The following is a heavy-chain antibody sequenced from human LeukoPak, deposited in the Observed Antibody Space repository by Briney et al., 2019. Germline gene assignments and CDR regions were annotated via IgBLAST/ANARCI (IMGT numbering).Heavy chain of an antibody. CDR3: ARDYSGSYGDAFDI. V-gene: IGHV3-64*01. J-gene: IGHJ3*02. CDR1: GFTFSSYA. CDR2: ISSNGGST. D-gene: IGHD1-26*01. Sequence: GGSLRLSCAASGFTFSSYAMHWVRQAPGKGLEYVSAISSNGGSTYYANSVKGRFTISRDNSKNTLYLQMGSLRAGDMAVYYCARDYSGSYGDAFDIWGQGTMVTVSS.